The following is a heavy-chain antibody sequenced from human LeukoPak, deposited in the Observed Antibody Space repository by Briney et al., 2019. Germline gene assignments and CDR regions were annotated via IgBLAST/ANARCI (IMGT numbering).Heavy chain of an antibody. Sequence: AASVKVSCKASGYTFTGYYMHWVRQAPGQGLEWMGWINPNSGGTNYAQKFQGRVTMTRDTSTSTVYMELSSLRSEDTAVYYCARAVCGGDCHDAFDIWGQGTMVTVSS. CDR3: ARAVCGGDCHDAFDI. D-gene: IGHD2-21*02. J-gene: IGHJ3*02. CDR2: INPNSGGT. CDR1: GYTFTGYY. V-gene: IGHV1-2*02.